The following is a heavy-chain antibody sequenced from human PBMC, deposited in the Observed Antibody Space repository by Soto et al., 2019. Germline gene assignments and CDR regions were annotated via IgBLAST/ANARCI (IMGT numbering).Heavy chain of an antibody. V-gene: IGHV4-39*01. J-gene: IGHJ5*02. CDR2: IYYSGST. Sequence: SETLSLTCTVSGGSISSSSYYWGWIRQPPGKGLEWIGSIYYSGSTDYNPSLKSRVTISVDTSKNQFSLKLSSVTATDTAIYYCARQRPSANLAFDPWGQGTLVTVSS. CDR3: ARQRPSANLAFDP. CDR1: GGSISSSSYY.